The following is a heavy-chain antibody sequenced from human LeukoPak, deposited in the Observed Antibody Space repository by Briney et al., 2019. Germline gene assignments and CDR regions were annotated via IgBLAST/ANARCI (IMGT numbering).Heavy chain of an antibody. D-gene: IGHD2-2*01. V-gene: IGHV1-18*01. Sequence: ASVTVSSAAPVHTFTYYATNWVRHARGPGNDWMGWVSAFQSNTKYAQKFQGRVTKTTVKSTSTVYMELRSLTSDDTAIYYCARGCSSSSCYDSWVMYYAMDVWGQGTTVTVSS. CDR2: VSAFQSNT. CDR1: VHTFTYYA. J-gene: IGHJ6*02. CDR3: ARGCSSSSCYDSWVMYYAMDV.